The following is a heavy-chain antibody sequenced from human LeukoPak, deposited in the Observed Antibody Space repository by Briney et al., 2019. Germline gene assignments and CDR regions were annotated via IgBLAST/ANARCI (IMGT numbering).Heavy chain of an antibody. V-gene: IGHV4-59*01. J-gene: IGHJ3*02. Sequence: KPSETLSLTCTVSGGSISSYYWSWLRQPPGKGLEWIGYIYYSGSTNYNPSLKSRVTISVDTSKNQFSLKLSSVTAADTAVYYCARGGRETYYDFWSGYSRDDAFDIWGQGTMVTVSS. CDR3: ARGGRETYYDFWSGYSRDDAFDI. D-gene: IGHD3-3*01. CDR1: GGSISSYY. CDR2: IYYSGST.